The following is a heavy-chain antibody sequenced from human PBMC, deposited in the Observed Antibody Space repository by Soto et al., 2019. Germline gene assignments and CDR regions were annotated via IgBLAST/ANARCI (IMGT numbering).Heavy chain of an antibody. D-gene: IGHD4-17*01. V-gene: IGHV3-9*02. J-gene: IGHJ4*02. CDR2: ISSNSDTI. CDR1: GFTAADYA. CDR3: AKDMKWGGMTTIHYFDS. Sequence: PGGSLRLSCLASGFTAADYAMHWVRQAPGKGLEWVSGISSNSDTIDYADSVKGRFTISRDNAKNSLFLQMNSLRPEDTALYYCAKDMKWGGMTTIHYFDSWGQGTLVTVSS.